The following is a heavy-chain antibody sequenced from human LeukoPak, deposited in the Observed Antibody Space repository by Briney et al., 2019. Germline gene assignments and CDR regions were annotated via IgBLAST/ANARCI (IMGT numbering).Heavy chain of an antibody. Sequence: PSETLSLTCTVSGGSISSYYWSWIRQPPGKGLEWIGYIHYSGSTNYNPSLKSRVTISVDTSKNQFSLKLSSVTAADTAVYYCARDLPYYDSSGYYLDAFDIWGQGTMVTVSS. V-gene: IGHV4-59*01. D-gene: IGHD3-22*01. CDR1: GGSISSYY. J-gene: IGHJ3*02. CDR2: IHYSGST. CDR3: ARDLPYYDSSGYYLDAFDI.